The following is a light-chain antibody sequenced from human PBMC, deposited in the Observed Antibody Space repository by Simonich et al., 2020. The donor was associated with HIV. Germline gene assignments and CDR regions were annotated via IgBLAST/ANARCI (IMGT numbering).Light chain of an antibody. CDR3: QQYNKWPPWT. Sequence: DIVMTQSPDSLAVSLGERATINCKSSRTILYSPNNKNYLAWYQQKPGQPPKLLIYWASTRESGVPDRFSASGSGTDFTLTISSLQAEDVAVYYCQQYNKWPPWTFGQGTKVEIK. CDR1: RTILYSPNNKNY. J-gene: IGKJ1*01. CDR2: WAS. V-gene: IGKV4-1*01.